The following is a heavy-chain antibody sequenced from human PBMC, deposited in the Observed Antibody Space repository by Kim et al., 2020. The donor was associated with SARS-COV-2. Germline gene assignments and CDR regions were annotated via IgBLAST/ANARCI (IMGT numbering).Heavy chain of an antibody. Sequence: GGSLRLSCAASGFTFDDYAMHWVRQAPGKGLEWVSGISWNSGSIGYADSVKGRFTISRDNAKNSLYLQMNSLRAEDTALYYCAKGRGNGMDVWGQGTTVTVSS. J-gene: IGHJ6*02. CDR1: GFTFDDYA. V-gene: IGHV3-9*01. CDR3: AKGRGNGMDV. CDR2: ISWNSGSI.